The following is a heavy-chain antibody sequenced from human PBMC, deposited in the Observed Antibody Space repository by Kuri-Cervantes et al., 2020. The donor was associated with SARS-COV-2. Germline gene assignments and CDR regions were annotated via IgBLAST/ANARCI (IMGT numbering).Heavy chain of an antibody. CDR3: ARGFLEWLDY. Sequence: GESLKISCAASGFTFSSYAMSWVRQAPGKGLEWVAVISYDGSNKYYADSVKDRFTISRDNSKNTLYLQMNSLRAEDTAVYYCARGFLEWLDYWGQGTLVTVSS. J-gene: IGHJ4*02. V-gene: IGHV3-30-3*01. CDR2: ISYDGSNK. CDR1: GFTFSSYA. D-gene: IGHD3-3*01.